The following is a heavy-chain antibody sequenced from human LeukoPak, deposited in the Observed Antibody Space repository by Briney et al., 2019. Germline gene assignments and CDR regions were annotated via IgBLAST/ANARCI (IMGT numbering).Heavy chain of an antibody. D-gene: IGHD6-13*01. CDR2: IYYSGST. CDR3: ACSSWYYFDY. Sequence: PGGSLRLSCAASGFTFDDYGMSWVRQAPGRGLEWIGYIYYSGSTNYNPSLKSRVTISVDTSKNQFPLKLSSVTAADTAVYYCACSSWYYFDYWGQGTLVTVSS. V-gene: IGHV4-59*01. CDR1: GFTFDDYG. J-gene: IGHJ4*02.